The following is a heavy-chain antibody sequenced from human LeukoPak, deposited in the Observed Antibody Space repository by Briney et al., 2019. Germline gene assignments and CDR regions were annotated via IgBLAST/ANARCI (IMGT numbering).Heavy chain of an antibody. J-gene: IGHJ4*02. Sequence: SVKVSCKASGGTFSSYTISWVRQAPGRGLEWMGRIIPILGIANYAQKFQGRVTITADKSTSTAYMELSSLRSEDTAVYYCARGQSGKDFDYWGQGTLVTVSS. V-gene: IGHV1-69*02. CDR2: IIPILGIA. CDR3: ARGQSGKDFDY. CDR1: GGTFSSYT.